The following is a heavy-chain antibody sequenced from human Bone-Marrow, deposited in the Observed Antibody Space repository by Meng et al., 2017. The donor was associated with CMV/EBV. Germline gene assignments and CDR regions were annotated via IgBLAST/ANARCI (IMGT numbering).Heavy chain of an antibody. D-gene: IGHD3-3*01. CDR3: ALRFLEWPVDY. J-gene: IGHJ4*02. CDR1: GYTFIDYY. Sequence: SVKVSCKASGYTFIDYYMHWVRQAPGQGLEWMGWINPIFGTANYAQKFQGRVTITTDESTSTAYMELSSLRSEDTAVYYCALRFLEWPVDYWGQGTLVTVSS. CDR2: INPIFGTA. V-gene: IGHV1-69*05.